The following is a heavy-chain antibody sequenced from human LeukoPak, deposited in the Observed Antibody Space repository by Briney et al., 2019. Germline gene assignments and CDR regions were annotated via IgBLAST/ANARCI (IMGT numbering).Heavy chain of an antibody. CDR3: ARELRYCSSTSCNFGY. CDR1: GGTFSSYA. J-gene: IGHJ4*02. CDR2: IIPIFGTA. V-gene: IGHV1-69*13. Sequence: SVKVSCKASGGTFSSYAISWVRQAPGQGLEWMGGIIPIFGTANYAQKFQGRVTITADESTSTAYMELSSLRSEDTAVYYCARELRYCSSTSCNFGYWGQGTLVTVSS. D-gene: IGHD2-2*01.